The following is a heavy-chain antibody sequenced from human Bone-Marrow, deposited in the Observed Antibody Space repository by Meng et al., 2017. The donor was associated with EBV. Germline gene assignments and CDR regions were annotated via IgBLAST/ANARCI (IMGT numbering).Heavy chain of an antibody. CDR3: ARGKRWVRNWFDP. CDR1: GGSFSGYY. Sequence: QVQLQRSGAGLVNPSEPLSRTCAVYGGSFSGYYWSWIRQPPGKGLEWIGEINHSGSTNYNPSLKSRVTISVDTSKNQFSLKLSSVTAADTAVYYCARGKRWVRNWFDPWGQGTLVTVSS. D-gene: IGHD4-23*01. V-gene: IGHV4-34*01. CDR2: INHSGST. J-gene: IGHJ5*02.